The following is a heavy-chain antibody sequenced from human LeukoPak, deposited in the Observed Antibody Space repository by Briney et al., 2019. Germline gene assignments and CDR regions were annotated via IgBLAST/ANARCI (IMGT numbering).Heavy chain of an antibody. CDR2: IYSGST. J-gene: IGHJ5*02. V-gene: IGHV4-39*01. Sequence: SETLSLTCSVSGDSISSTTYYWGWIRQPPGKGLEWIGTIYSGSTYYNPSLKSRVTISVDTSKNQFSLKLSSVTAADTAVYYCARLLGTHINYFDPWGQGTLVTVSS. D-gene: IGHD2-21*01. CDR3: ARLLGTHINYFDP. CDR1: GDSISSTTYY.